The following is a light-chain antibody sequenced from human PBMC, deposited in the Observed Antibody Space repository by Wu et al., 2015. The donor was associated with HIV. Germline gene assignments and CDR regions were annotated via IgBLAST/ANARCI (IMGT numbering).Light chain of an antibody. V-gene: IGKV1-5*03. CDR2: KAS. Sequence: DIQMTQSPSILSASAGDRVTITCRASQYIEKWLAWYQQKPGKAPKLLIYKASSLQRGVPSRFSGSGSATEFTLTITSPQPDDFATYYCQQHHSYPYTFDQGTKQEIK. J-gene: IGKJ2*01. CDR3: QQHHSYPYT. CDR1: QYIEKW.